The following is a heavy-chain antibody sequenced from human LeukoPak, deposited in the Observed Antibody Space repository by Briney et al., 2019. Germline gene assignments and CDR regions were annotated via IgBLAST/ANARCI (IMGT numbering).Heavy chain of an antibody. CDR1: GYTFTSYG. D-gene: IGHD3-3*01. Sequence: SVKVSCKASGYTFTSYGISWVRQAPGQGLEWMGGIIPIFGTANYAQKFQGRVTITADKSTSTSYMELSSLRSEDTAVYYCARVGGIFGVSPAFDIWGQGTMVTVSS. CDR3: ARVGGIFGVSPAFDI. CDR2: IIPIFGTA. J-gene: IGHJ3*02. V-gene: IGHV1-69*06.